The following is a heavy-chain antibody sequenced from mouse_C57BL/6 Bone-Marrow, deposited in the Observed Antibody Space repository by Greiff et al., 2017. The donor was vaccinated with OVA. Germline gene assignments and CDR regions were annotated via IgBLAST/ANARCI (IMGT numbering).Heavy chain of an antibody. D-gene: IGHD1-1*01. CDR3: ASGTTVPFAY. V-gene: IGHV1-7*01. CDR1: GYTFTSYW. J-gene: IGHJ3*01. CDR2: INPSSGYT. Sequence: VQLQQSGAELAKPGASVKLSCQASGYTFTSYWMPWVKQRPGQGLEWIGYINPSSGYTKYNQKFKDQATLTADKSSSTAYMQLSSLTYEDSAVYYCASGTTVPFAYWGHGTLVTVA.